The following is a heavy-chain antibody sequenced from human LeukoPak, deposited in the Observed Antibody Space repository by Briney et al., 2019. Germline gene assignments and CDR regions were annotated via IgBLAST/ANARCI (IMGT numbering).Heavy chain of an antibody. J-gene: IGHJ5*02. CDR2: IYTRGST. Sequence: SETLSLTCTVSGGSISSYYWSWIRQPPGKGLEWIGYIYTRGSTNYNPSLKSRVTISVDTSKNQFSLKLSSVTAADTAVYYCAGGATFWFDPWGQGTLVTVSS. CDR3: AGGATFWFDP. CDR1: GGSISSYY. V-gene: IGHV4-4*09. D-gene: IGHD1-26*01.